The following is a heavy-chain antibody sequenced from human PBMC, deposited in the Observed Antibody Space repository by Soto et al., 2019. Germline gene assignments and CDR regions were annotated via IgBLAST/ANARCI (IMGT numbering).Heavy chain of an antibody. D-gene: IGHD6-13*01. J-gene: IGHJ5*02. CDR3: ARVSATATRWLAP. CDR2: ISHRGTA. V-gene: IGHV4-31*03. Sequence: SETLSLTCTVSGGSISSGAYYWGWIRQHPGKGLEWIGYISHRGTAYYTPSLKSRVSLSVDPSKCQFSLNVTSLTAADTAVYYCARVSATATRWLAPWGPGTLVTVSS. CDR1: GGSISSGAYY.